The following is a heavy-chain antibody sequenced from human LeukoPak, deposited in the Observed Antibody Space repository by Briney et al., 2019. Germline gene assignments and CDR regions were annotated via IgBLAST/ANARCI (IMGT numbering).Heavy chain of an antibody. CDR3: ARGYCSGGSCYPTSRHYYYGMDV. CDR2: INHSGST. Sequence: SETLSLTCAVYGGSFSGYYWSWIRQPPGKGLERIGEINHSGSTNYNPSLKSRVTISVDTSKNQFSLKLSSVTAADTAVYYCARGYCSGGSCYPTSRHYYYGMDVWGQGTTVTVSS. D-gene: IGHD2-15*01. V-gene: IGHV4-34*01. CDR1: GGSFSGYY. J-gene: IGHJ6*02.